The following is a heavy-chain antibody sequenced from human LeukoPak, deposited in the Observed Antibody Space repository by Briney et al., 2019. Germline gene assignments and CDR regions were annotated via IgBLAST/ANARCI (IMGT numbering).Heavy chain of an antibody. CDR3: ARAYSSGAVGGGLYYYYMDV. CDR1: GGSISSYY. Sequence: SETLSLTCTVSGGSISSYYWSWIRQPPGKGLEWIGYIYYSGSINYNPSLKSRVTISVDTSKNQFSLKLSSVTAADTAVYYCARAYSSGAVGGGLYYYYMDVWGKGTTVTISS. J-gene: IGHJ6*03. D-gene: IGHD6-19*01. CDR2: IYYSGSI. V-gene: IGHV4-59*01.